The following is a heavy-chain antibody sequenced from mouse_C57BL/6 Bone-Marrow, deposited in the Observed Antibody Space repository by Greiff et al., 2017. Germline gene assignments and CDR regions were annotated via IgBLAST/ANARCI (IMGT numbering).Heavy chain of an antibody. J-gene: IGHJ4*01. CDR2: ISDGGSYT. Sequence: EVQGVESGGGLVKPGGSLKLSCAASGFTFSSYAMSWVRQTPEKRLEWVATISDGGSYTYYPDNVKGRFTISRDNAKNNLYLQMSHLKSEDTAMYYCAREDDGSPYAMDYWGQGTSVTVSS. CDR1: GFTFSSYA. D-gene: IGHD1-1*01. V-gene: IGHV5-4*01. CDR3: AREDDGSPYAMDY.